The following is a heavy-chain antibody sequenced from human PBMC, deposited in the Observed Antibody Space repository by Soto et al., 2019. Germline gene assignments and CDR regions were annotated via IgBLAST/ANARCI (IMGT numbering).Heavy chain of an antibody. Sequence: ASVKVSCKASGYTFTSYDINWVRQATGQGLEWMGWMNPNSGNTGYAQKFQGRVTMTRNTSISTAYMELSSLRSEDTAVYYCAGAVRVSYFSSTSCYGIFYYYYYYMDVGGKGTTVTVSS. D-gene: IGHD2-2*01. CDR1: GYTFTSYD. CDR2: MNPNSGNT. CDR3: AGAVRVSYFSSTSCYGIFYYYYYYMDV. V-gene: IGHV1-8*01. J-gene: IGHJ6*03.